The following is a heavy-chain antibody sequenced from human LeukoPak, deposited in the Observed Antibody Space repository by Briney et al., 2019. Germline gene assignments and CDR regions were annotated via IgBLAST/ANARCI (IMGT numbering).Heavy chain of an antibody. CDR3: ARDNGHGYIDY. J-gene: IGHJ4*02. CDR1: GGSISSYY. V-gene: IGHV4-59*12. D-gene: IGHD3-22*01. CDR2: IYYSGGT. Sequence: ETLSLTCTVSGGSISSYYWSWIRQPPGKGLEWIGYIYYSGGTYYNPSLKSRITMSVDTSENQFSLKLSSVTAADTAVYYCARDNGHGYIDYWGQGTLVTVSS.